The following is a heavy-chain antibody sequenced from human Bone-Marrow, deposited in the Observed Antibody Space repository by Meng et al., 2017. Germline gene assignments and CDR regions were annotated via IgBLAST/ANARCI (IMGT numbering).Heavy chain of an antibody. Sequence: QGQAPQGGAGLVEPSETLSLTCAVYGGSVSGYYWSWIRQPPGKGLEWIGEINHSGSTNYNPSLKSRVTISVDTSKNQFSLKLSSVTAADTAVYYCARVGVVVITPNWFDPWGQGTLVTVSS. CDR3: ARVGVVVITPNWFDP. CDR2: INHSGST. V-gene: IGHV4-34*01. J-gene: IGHJ5*02. D-gene: IGHD3-22*01. CDR1: GGSVSGYY.